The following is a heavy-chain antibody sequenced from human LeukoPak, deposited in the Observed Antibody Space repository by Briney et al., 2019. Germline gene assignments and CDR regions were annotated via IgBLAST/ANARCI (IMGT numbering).Heavy chain of an antibody. CDR1: GFTFSSYG. V-gene: IGHV3-30*02. CDR3: AKEDSSSSDY. CDR2: IRYDGSNK. D-gene: IGHD6-6*01. Sequence: GGSLRLSCAASGFTFSSYGMHWVRQAPGKGLEWVPFIRYDGSNKYYADSVKGRFAISRDNSKNTLYLQMNSLRAEDTAVYYCAKEDSSSSDYWGQGTLVTVSS. J-gene: IGHJ4*02.